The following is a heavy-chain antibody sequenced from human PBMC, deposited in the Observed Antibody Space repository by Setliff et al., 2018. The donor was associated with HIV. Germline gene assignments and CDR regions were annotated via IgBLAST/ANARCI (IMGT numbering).Heavy chain of an antibody. CDR3: ARDQAYYYDNSAYYPDAFDL. CDR1: GGTLSTYG. D-gene: IGHD3-22*01. Sequence: SVKVSCKASGGTLSTYGISWVRQAPGQGLEWMGGIIPILGIANYAQKFQGRVTINADKSTSTAYMELSSLRSEDTAVYYCARDQAYYYDNSAYYPDAFDLWGQGTMVTVSS. J-gene: IGHJ3*01. CDR2: IIPILGIA. V-gene: IGHV1-69*10.